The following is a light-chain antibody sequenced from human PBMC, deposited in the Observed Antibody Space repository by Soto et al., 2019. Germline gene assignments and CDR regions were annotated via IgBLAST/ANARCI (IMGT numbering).Light chain of an antibody. V-gene: IGKV1-9*01. CDR1: QALSNY. Sequence: DLQMTQSPSTLSASVGDTVTITCRASQALSNYLAWYQQKPGKAPDLLIYSASTLQSGVPSRFSGSGSETEFSLTIRALQPEDFATYYCQQLSRYPLTFGGGTKVDIK. CDR2: SAS. CDR3: QQLSRYPLT. J-gene: IGKJ4*01.